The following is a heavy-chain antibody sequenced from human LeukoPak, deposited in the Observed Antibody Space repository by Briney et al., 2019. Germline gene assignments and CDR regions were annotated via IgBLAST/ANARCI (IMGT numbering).Heavy chain of an antibody. CDR3: VRDFDY. J-gene: IGHJ4*02. CDR1: GLTMTTHW. Sequence: GGSLRLSCAAPGLTMTTHWMTWVRQAPEKGLEWVATIEQDGTKEYYVDSVKGRFTISRDNAKNSLYLQMNSLRADDTAVYYCVRDFDYWGQGTLVTVSS. V-gene: IGHV3-7*01. CDR2: IEQDGTKE.